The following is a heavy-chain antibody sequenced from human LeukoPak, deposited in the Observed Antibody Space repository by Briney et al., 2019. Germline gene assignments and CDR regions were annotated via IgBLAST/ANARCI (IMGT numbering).Heavy chain of an antibody. Sequence: ASVKVSCKVSRYTLTELSMHWVRQTLGKGRGWMGGFDPEDGETLYAQKFQGRVTMTEHTSTDTAYMELSSLRSEDTAVYYCATGQRWLQPGFAYWGQGSLVSVSS. CDR1: RYTLTELS. D-gene: IGHD5-24*01. CDR2: FDPEDGET. CDR3: ATGQRWLQPGFAY. V-gene: IGHV1-24*01. J-gene: IGHJ4*02.